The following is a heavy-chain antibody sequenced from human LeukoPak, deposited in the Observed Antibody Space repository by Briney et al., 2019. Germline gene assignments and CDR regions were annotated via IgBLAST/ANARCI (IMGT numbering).Heavy chain of an antibody. D-gene: IGHD5-12*01. J-gene: IGHJ4*02. V-gene: IGHV4-34*01. Sequence: PSETLSLTCAVYGGSFSGYYWSWIRQPPGKGLEWIGEINHSGSTNYNPPLKSRVTISVDTSKNQFSLKLSSVTAADTAVYYCARVDSGYDQRPDYWGQGTLVTVSS. CDR3: ARVDSGYDQRPDY. CDR1: GGSFSGYY. CDR2: INHSGST.